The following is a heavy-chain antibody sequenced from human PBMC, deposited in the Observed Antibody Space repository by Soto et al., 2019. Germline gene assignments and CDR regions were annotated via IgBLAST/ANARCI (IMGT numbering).Heavy chain of an antibody. CDR3: ARDRGIAARGEYWFDP. J-gene: IGHJ5*02. D-gene: IGHD6-6*01. CDR2: IYYSGST. CDR1: GGSISSYY. Sequence: KTSETLSLTCTVSGGSISSYYWSWIRQPPGKGLEWIGYIYYSGSTNYNPSLKSRVTISVDTSKNQFSLKLSSVTAADTAVYYCARDRGIAARGEYWFDPWGQGTLVTVSS. V-gene: IGHV4-59*01.